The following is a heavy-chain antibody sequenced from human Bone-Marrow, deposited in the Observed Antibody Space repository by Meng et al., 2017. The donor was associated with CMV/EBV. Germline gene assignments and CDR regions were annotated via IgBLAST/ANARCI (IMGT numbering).Heavy chain of an antibody. Sequence: SETLSLTCNVSGGSISSYYWNCIRQPPGKGLEWIGYIYYSGSTNYNPSLESRVTISVDTPKNQFSLKLSSVTAADTALYYCARGLIRRYYYYGMDVWGQGTTVTVSS. CDR1: GGSISSYY. CDR2: IYYSGST. V-gene: IGHV4-59*01. CDR3: ARGLIRRYYYYGMDV. J-gene: IGHJ6*02. D-gene: IGHD3-22*01.